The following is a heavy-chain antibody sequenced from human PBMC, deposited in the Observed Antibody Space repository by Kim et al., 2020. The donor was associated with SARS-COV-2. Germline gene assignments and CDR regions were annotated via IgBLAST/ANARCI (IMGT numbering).Heavy chain of an antibody. J-gene: IGHJ4*02. CDR3: ARNNDYGDRHFDY. Sequence: YSPSFQGQVTISADTSISTAYLQWSSLKASDTAMYYCARNNDYGDRHFDYWGQGTLVTVSS. V-gene: IGHV5-51*01. D-gene: IGHD4-17*01.